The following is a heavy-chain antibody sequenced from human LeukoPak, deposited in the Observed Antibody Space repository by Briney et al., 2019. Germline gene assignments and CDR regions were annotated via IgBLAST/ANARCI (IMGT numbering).Heavy chain of an antibody. J-gene: IGHJ4*02. Sequence: SETLSLTCTVSGGSVSSGGYYWGWIRQHPGKGLEWIGYTYYSGSTYYNPSLKSRVTISVDTSKNQFSLKLSSVTAADTAVYYCASSVAAATINFDYWGQGTLVTVSS. V-gene: IGHV4-31*03. D-gene: IGHD6-13*01. CDR1: GGSVSSGGYY. CDR2: TYYSGST. CDR3: ASSVAAATINFDY.